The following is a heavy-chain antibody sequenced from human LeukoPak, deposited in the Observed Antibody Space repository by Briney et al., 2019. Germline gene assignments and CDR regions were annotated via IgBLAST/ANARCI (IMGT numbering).Heavy chain of an antibody. D-gene: IGHD2-21*02. CDR2: IHDSGDI. CDR3: ARGGLVVVTGGGGFDM. V-gene: IGHV4-59*08. J-gene: IGHJ3*02. Sequence: SETLSLTCYVSGGSMSNYYWTWIRQSPGKVLECIGYIHDSGDIGYSPSLKSRLTISIDTSRTHFSLNLTSVTAADTALYYCARGGLVVVTGGGGFDMWGRGTMVTVSS. CDR1: GGSMSNYY.